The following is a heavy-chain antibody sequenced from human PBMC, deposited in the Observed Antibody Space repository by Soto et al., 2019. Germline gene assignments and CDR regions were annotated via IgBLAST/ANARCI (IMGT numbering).Heavy chain of an antibody. Sequence: EVQLVESGGGLVQPGRSLRLSCAASGFTFDDYAMHWVRQAPGKGLEWVSRISRNSDTIGYADSVKGRFTISRDNAKNSLYLQMNSLRAEDTAFYYCAKDSMTSVTTPDYWGQGTLVTVS. J-gene: IGHJ4*02. CDR1: GFTFDDYA. V-gene: IGHV3-9*01. CDR2: ISRNSDTI. CDR3: AKDSMTSVTTPDY. D-gene: IGHD4-17*01.